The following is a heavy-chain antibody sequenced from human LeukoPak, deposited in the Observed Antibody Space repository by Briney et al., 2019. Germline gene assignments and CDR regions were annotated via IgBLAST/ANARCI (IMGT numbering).Heavy chain of an antibody. J-gene: IGHJ4*02. CDR3: ARQKILDDNYDSSGYYVDQ. V-gene: IGHV4-34*01. CDR1: GGPFSGYY. Sequence: SETLSLTCAVYGGPFSGYYWSWIRQPPGKGLEWIGEINHSGSTNYNPSLKSRVTISVDTSKNQFSLNLSSVTAPDTAVYYCARQKILDDNYDSSGYYVDQWGQGSLVTVSS. CDR2: INHSGST. D-gene: IGHD3-22*01.